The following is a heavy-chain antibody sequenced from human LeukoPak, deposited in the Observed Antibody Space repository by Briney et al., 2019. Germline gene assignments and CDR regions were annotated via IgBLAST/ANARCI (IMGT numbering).Heavy chain of an antibody. CDR3: AKDDGLTGIDY. CDR2: IYSSIGT. D-gene: IGHD7-27*01. CDR1: GFPVSSNY. J-gene: IGHJ4*02. V-gene: IGHV3-53*01. Sequence: PGGSLRLSCAASGFPVSSNYMSWVRQAPGKGLEWVSVIYSSIGTDYADSVKGRFTISRDNSKNTVYLQMNSLRAEDTAVYYCAKDDGLTGIDYWGQGTLVTVSS.